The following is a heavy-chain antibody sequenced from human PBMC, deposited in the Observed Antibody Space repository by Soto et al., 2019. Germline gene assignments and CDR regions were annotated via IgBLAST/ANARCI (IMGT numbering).Heavy chain of an antibody. CDR2: ISDDCYTI. J-gene: IGHJ4*02. V-gene: IGHV3-11*01. Sequence: GSLRLSCATSGFTFSDLYXXXVRKAPGKGPEGVSYISDDCYTIYYADSVKGRFTISRDNAXXXXYLQMNNLRAEDTAVYYCAKPLSPFXSSYIDYWAQGTLVTVSS. CDR1: GFTFSDLY. CDR3: AKPLSPFXSSYIDY. D-gene: IGHD3-22*01.